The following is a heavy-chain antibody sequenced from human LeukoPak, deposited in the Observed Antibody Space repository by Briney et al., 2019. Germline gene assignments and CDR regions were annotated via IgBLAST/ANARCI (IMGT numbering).Heavy chain of an antibody. Sequence: PGGSLRLSCAASGFTFSSYAMSWVRQARGKGLEWVSAISGSGGSTYYADSVKGRFTISRDNSKNTLYLQMNSLRAEDTAVYYCAKVGTGGWYFDYWGQGTLVTVSS. V-gene: IGHV3-23*01. D-gene: IGHD2-8*02. CDR2: ISGSGGST. CDR1: GFTFSSYA. CDR3: AKVGTGGWYFDY. J-gene: IGHJ4*02.